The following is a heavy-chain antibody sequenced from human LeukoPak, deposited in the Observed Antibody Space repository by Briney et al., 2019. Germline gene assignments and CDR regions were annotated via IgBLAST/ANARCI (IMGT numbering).Heavy chain of an antibody. CDR1: GFTFSSYA. J-gene: IGHJ4*02. CDR2: ISGSGSNT. V-gene: IGHV3-23*01. Sequence: PGGSLRLSCAASGFTFSSYAVSWVRQAPGKGLEWVAAISGSGSNTYYADYVKGRFTISRGNSKNTLYLQMNSLRAEDAAVYYCGKKTGYSSGWYLESWGQGTLVTVSS. D-gene: IGHD6-19*01. CDR3: GKKTGYSSGWYLES.